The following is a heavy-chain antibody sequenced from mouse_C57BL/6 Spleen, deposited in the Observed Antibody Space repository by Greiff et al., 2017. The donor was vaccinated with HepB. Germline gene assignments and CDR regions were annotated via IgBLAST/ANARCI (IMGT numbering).Heavy chain of an antibody. CDR2: INPNNGGT. CDR3: ATIYYGYPGAIDY. D-gene: IGHD2-2*01. J-gene: IGHJ4*01. Sequence: VQLQQSGPELVKPGASVKISCKASGYTFTDYYMNWVKQSHGKSLEWIGDINPNNGGTSYNQKFKGKATLTVDKSSSTAYMELRSLTSEDSAVYYCATIYYGYPGAIDYWGQGTSVTVSS. V-gene: IGHV1-26*01. CDR1: GYTFTDYY.